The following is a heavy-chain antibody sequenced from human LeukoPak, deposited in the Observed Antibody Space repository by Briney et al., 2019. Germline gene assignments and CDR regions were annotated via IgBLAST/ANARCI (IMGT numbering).Heavy chain of an antibody. V-gene: IGHV4-39*01. D-gene: IGHD4-17*01. CDR1: GGSISSGGYY. J-gene: IGHJ6*02. Sequence: SETLSLTCTVSGGSISSGGYYWGWIRQPPGKGLEWIGSIYYSGSTYYNPSLKSRVTISVDTSKNQFSLKLSSVTAADTAVYYCARQGTVTTYYYYYYGMDVWGQGTTVTVSS. CDR3: ARQGTVTTYYYYYYGMDV. CDR2: IYYSGST.